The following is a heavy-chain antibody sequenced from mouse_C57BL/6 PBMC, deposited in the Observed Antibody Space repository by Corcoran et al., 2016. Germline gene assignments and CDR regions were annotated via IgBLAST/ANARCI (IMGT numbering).Heavy chain of an antibody. Sequence: QIQLVQSGPELKKPGATVQISCKASGSTFTTYGMSWVKQAPGTGLKWLGWINTYSGVPTYADDFKGRFAFSLETSASTAYLQINNRKNEDTATYFCARSGIKLFAYWGQGTLVTVSA. J-gene: IGHJ3*01. CDR1: GSTFTTYG. V-gene: IGHV9-3*01. CDR2: INTYSGVP. CDR3: ARSGIKLFAY. D-gene: IGHD3-1*01.